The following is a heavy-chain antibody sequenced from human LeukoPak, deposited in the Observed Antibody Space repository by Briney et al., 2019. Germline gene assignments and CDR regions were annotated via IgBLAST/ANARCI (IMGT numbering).Heavy chain of an antibody. CDR1: GLTFSNAW. CDR2: ISGSGGST. Sequence: GGSLRLSCAASGLTFSNAWMSWVRQAPGKGLEWVSAISGSGGSTYYADSVKGRFTISRDNSKNTLYLQMNSLRAEDTAVYYCAKDVGASLDYWGQGTLVTVSS. CDR3: AKDVGASLDY. D-gene: IGHD3-3*01. J-gene: IGHJ4*02. V-gene: IGHV3-23*01.